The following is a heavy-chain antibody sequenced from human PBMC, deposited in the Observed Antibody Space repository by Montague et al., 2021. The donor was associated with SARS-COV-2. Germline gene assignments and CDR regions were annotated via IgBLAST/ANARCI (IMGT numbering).Heavy chain of an antibody. CDR1: GGPISSRNRY. V-gene: IGHV4-39*01. CDR2: IYYIGTT. CDR3: ARGATTGPGVWFDP. Sequence: SETLSLTCSVSGGPISSRNRYWSWHRQPPGMELGWDRSIYYIGTTFYNPSLKSRLAISIDTSKNQFSLKVTSVTAADTGVYYCARGATTGPGVWFDPWGLGTLVTVSS. D-gene: IGHD3-10*01. J-gene: IGHJ5*02.